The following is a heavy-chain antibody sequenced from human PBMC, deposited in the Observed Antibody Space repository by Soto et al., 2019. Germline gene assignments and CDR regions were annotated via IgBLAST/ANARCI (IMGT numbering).Heavy chain of an antibody. D-gene: IGHD6-19*01. V-gene: IGHV4-34*01. CDR2: INHSGST. CDR3: ARGWSGWRVWLDY. J-gene: IGHJ4*02. CDR1: GGSFSGYY. Sequence: QVQLQQWGAGLLKPSETLSLTCAVYGGSFSGYYWSWIRQPPGKGLEWIGEINHSGSTNYNPSLKSRVTISVDTSKNQFSLKLSSVNAADTAVYYCARGWSGWRVWLDYWGQGTLVTVSS.